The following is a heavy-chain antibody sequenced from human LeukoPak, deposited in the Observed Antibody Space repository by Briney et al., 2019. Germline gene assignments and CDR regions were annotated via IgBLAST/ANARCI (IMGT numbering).Heavy chain of an antibody. J-gene: IGHJ4*02. CDR1: GFTFSSYG. Sequence: GGSLRLSCAASGFTFSSYGMHWVRQAPGKGLEWVAVISYDGSDKYFADSVKGRFTISRDNSKNTLYLQMNSLRAEDTAVYYCAKAPRPWVGGATGSRYYFHYWGQGALVTVSS. D-gene: IGHD1-26*01. CDR2: ISYDGSDK. CDR3: AKAPRPWVGGATGSRYYFHY. V-gene: IGHV3-30*18.